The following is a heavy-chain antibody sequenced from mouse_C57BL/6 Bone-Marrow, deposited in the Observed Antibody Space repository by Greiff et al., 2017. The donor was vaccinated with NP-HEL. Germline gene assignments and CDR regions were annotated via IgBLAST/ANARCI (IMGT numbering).Heavy chain of an antibody. CDR3: AREGELGQDFDY. D-gene: IGHD4-1*01. V-gene: IGHV1-69*01. J-gene: IGHJ2*01. Sequence: QVQLQQPGAELVMPGASVKLSCKASGYTFTSYWMHWVKQRPGQGLEWIGEIDPSDSYTNYNQKFKGKSTLTVDKSSSTAYMQRSSPTSEDAAVYYCAREGELGQDFDYWGQGTTLTVSA. CDR2: IDPSDSYT. CDR1: GYTFTSYW.